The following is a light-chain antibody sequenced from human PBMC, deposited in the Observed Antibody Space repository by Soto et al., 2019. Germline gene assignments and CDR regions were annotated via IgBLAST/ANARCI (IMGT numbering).Light chain of an antibody. V-gene: IGLV2-14*01. CDR2: EVS. J-gene: IGLJ1*01. Sequence: QSALTQPASVSGSPGQSISISCTGSSSDVGGYNHVSWYQQHPGKAPKLLIYEVSNRPSGVSNRFSGSKSGNTASLTISGLQTEDEADYYCSSYTFSTLVFATGTKVTVL. CDR3: SSYTFSTLV. CDR1: SSDVGGYNH.